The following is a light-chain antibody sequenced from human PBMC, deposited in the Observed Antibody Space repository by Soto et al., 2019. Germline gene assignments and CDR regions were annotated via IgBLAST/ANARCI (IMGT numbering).Light chain of an antibody. CDR3: QQRSDWPPL. CDR1: QSIGSY. V-gene: IGKV3-11*01. Sequence: EIVLTQSPATLSLSPGERATLSCRASQSIGSYLVWYQQRPGQVPSLLIHGASNRATDIPARFSGSGSGTDFTLTISSLEPEDVAVYYCQQRSDWPPLFGQGTRLEIK. CDR2: GAS. J-gene: IGKJ5*01.